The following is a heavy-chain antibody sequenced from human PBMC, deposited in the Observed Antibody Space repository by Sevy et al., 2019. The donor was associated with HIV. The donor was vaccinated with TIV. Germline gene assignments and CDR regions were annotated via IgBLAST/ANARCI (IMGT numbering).Heavy chain of an antibody. D-gene: IGHD3-3*01. J-gene: IGHJ6*02. V-gene: IGHV3-30-3*01. CDR2: ISYDGSNK. CDR1: GFTFSSYA. CDR3: ARDRVLRFLEWLHYGMYV. Sequence: GGSLRLSCAASGFTFSSYAMHWVRQAPGKGLEWVAVISYDGSNKYYADSVKGRFTISRDNSKNTLYLQMNSLRAEDTAVYYFARDRVLRFLEWLHYGMYVWGQGTTVTVSS.